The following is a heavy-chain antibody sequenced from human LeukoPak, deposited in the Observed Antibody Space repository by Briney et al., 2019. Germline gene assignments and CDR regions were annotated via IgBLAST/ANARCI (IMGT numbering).Heavy chain of an antibody. CDR3: ARAGATYCDFWRFSD. CDR1: GGSISSGGYY. D-gene: IGHD3-3*01. CDR2: IYYSGST. V-gene: IGHV4-31*03. Sequence: SETLSLTCTVSGGSISSGGYYWSWIRQHPGKGLEWIGYIYYSGSTYYNPSLKSRVTISVDTSKNQFSLKLSSVTAADTAVYYCARAGATYCDFWRFSDWGQGTLVTVSS. J-gene: IGHJ4*02.